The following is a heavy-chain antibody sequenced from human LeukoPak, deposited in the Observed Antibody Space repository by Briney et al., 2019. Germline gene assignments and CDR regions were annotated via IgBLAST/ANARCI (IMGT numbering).Heavy chain of an antibody. D-gene: IGHD2-2*01. V-gene: IGHV5-51*01. CDR3: ARRRYCTGASCYAGADAFDI. J-gene: IGHJ3*02. CDR2: IYPGDSDT. CDR1: GYSFTNYW. Sequence: GESLKISCRGSGYSFTNYWVGWVRQMPGKGLEWVGIIYPGDSDTGYRPSFQGQATISADKSITTAYLQWSSLKASDTAMYYCARRRYCTGASCYAGADAFDIWGHGTMVTVSS.